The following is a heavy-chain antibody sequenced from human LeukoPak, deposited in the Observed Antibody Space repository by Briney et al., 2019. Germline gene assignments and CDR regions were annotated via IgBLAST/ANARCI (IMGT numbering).Heavy chain of an antibody. CDR1: GFTFSSYS. CDR2: ISSSSSTI. D-gene: IGHD6-6*01. V-gene: IGHV3-48*04. J-gene: IGHJ4*02. CDR3: ASPAKSSGRFFDY. Sequence: GGSLRLSCAASGFTFSSYSMNWVRQAPGKGLEWVSYISSSSSTIYYADSVKGRFTISRDNAKNSLYLQMNSLRAEDTAVYYCASPAKSSGRFFDYWGQGTLVTVSS.